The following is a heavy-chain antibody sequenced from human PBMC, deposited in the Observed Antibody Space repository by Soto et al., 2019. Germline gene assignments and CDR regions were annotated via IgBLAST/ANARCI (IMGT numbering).Heavy chain of an antibody. D-gene: IGHD5-12*01. J-gene: IGHJ6*02. Sequence: LSLTCAVSGYSISSGYYWGWIRQPPGKGLEWIGSIYHSGSTYYNPSLKSRVTISVDTSKNQFSLKLSSVTAADTAVYYCARGVATITTPKYYYYYYGMDVWGQGTTVTVS. CDR3: ARGVATITTPKYYYYYYGMDV. CDR2: IYHSGST. V-gene: IGHV4-38-2*01. CDR1: GYSISSGYY.